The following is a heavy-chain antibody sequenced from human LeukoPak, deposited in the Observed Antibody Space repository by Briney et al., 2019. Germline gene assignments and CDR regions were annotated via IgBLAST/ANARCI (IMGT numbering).Heavy chain of an antibody. D-gene: IGHD2-21*02. CDR3: ARDPICGGDCSDAFDI. CDR2: ISAYNGNT. V-gene: IGHV1-18*01. Sequence: ASVKVPCKASGYTFTSYGISWVRQAPGQGLEWMGWISAYNGNTNYAQKLQGRVTMTTDTSTSTAYMELRSLRSDDTAVYYCARDPICGGDCSDAFDIWGQGTMVTVSS. J-gene: IGHJ3*02. CDR1: GYTFTSYG.